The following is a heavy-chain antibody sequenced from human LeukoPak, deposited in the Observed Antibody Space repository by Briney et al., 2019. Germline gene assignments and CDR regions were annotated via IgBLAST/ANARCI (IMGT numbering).Heavy chain of an antibody. D-gene: IGHD5-12*01. CDR1: GFTFRSYW. CDR3: SRGMATTDY. Sequence: GGSLRLSCAASGFTFRSYWMSWVRQPPGNGLEWVANIKQDGSEKYYVDSVKGRFTISRDNAKNSLYLQMNSLRAEDTAVYYCSRGMATTDYWGQGTLVTVSS. J-gene: IGHJ4*02. CDR2: IKQDGSEK. V-gene: IGHV3-7*01.